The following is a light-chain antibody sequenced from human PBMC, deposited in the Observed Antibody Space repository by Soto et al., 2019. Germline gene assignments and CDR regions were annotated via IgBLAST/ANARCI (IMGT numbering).Light chain of an antibody. CDR3: QQYYSAPLT. CDR2: WAS. CDR1: QSVLYSSNNKNY. V-gene: IGKV4-1*01. J-gene: IGKJ4*01. Sequence: DIVMTQSPDSLAVSLAERATINCKSSQSVLYSSNNKNYLAWYQQKPGQPPKLLIYWASTRVSGVPDRFSGSGSGTDFTLTISSLQAEDVAVYYCQQYYSAPLTFGRGTKVEIK.